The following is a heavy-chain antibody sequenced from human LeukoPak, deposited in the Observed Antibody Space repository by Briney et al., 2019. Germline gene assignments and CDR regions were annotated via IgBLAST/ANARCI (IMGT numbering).Heavy chain of an antibody. CDR1: GGSFSGYY. CDR3: ARDNSAWEPRVAFDI. CDR2: INHSGST. V-gene: IGHV4-34*01. J-gene: IGHJ3*02. Sequence: PSETLSLTCAVYGGSFSGYYWSWIRQPPGKGLEWIGEINHSGSTNYNPSLKSRVTISVDTSKNQFSLKLSSVTAADTAVYYCARDNSAWEPRVAFDIWGQGTMVTVSS. D-gene: IGHD1-26*01.